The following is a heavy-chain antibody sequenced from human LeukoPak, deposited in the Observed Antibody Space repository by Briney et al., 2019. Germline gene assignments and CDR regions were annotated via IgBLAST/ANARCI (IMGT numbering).Heavy chain of an antibody. CDR2: IYHSGST. D-gene: IGHD1-7*01. Sequence: SETLSLTCAVYGGSFSGYYWSWIRQPPGKGLEWIGEIYHSGSTNYNPSLKSRVTISVDTSKNQFSLKLSSVTAADTAVYYCARGYGVGITGTTRLYYYYMDVWGKGTTVTVSS. J-gene: IGHJ6*03. CDR3: ARGYGVGITGTTRLYYYYMDV. V-gene: IGHV4-34*01. CDR1: GGSFSGYY.